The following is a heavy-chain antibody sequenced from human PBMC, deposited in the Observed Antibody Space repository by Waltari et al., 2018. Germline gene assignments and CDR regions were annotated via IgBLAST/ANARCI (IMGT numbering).Heavy chain of an antibody. J-gene: IGHJ6*03. CDR2: IRYDGSNK. Sequence: QVQLVESGGGVVQPGGSLRLSCAASGFTFSSYGMPWVRQAPGKGLEWVAFIRYDGSNKYYADSVKGRFTISRDNSKNTLYLQMNSLRAEDTAVYYCAKAASDTVTYYYYYYYMDVWGKGTTVTISS. V-gene: IGHV3-30*02. D-gene: IGHD4-4*01. CDR3: AKAASDTVTYYYYYYYMDV. CDR1: GFTFSSYG.